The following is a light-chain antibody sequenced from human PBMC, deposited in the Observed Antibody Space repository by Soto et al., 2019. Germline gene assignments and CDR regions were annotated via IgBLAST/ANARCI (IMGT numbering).Light chain of an antibody. V-gene: IGKV2D-29*02. CDR3: MQSADLPLT. J-gene: IGKJ3*01. CDR1: QSLVGSDRKTD. Sequence: VMTQAPPSLSVTPGRPASISCKSNQSLVGSDRKTDLSWYVQKAGQSPQLLIYEVSKRFPGVPERFTGSGSATDFTLTISRVEAEDVGIYYCMQSADLPLTFVPGTRVDI. CDR2: EVS.